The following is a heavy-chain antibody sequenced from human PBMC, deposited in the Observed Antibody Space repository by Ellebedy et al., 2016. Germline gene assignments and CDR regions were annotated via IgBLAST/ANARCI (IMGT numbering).Heavy chain of an antibody. CDR1: GFTFSSYA. Sequence: GESLKISXAASGFTFSSYAMSWVRQAPGKGLEWVSAISGSGGSTYYADSVKGRFTISRDNSKNTLYLQMNSLRAEDTAVYYCAKDLLGWYYMDVWGKGTTVTVSS. D-gene: IGHD3-16*01. CDR2: ISGSGGST. CDR3: AKDLLGWYYMDV. V-gene: IGHV3-23*01. J-gene: IGHJ6*03.